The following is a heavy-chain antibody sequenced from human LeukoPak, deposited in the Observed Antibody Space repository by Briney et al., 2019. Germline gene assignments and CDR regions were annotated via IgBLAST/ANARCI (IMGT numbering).Heavy chain of an antibody. J-gene: IGHJ4*02. CDR1: GFTFSNYW. CDR3: ARVDFAPRAPDY. V-gene: IGHV3-7*01. CDR2: IKKDGSEK. Sequence: GGSLRLSCAASGFTFSNYWMSWVRQAPGKGLEWVANIKKDGSEKYYVDSVKGRFTISRDNARNSLYLQMNSLRAEDTAVYYCARVDFAPRAPDYWGQGTLVTVSS.